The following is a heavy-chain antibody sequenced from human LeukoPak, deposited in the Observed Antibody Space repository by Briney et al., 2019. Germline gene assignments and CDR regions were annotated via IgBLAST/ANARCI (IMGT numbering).Heavy chain of an antibody. J-gene: IGHJ4*02. CDR2: INHSGST. Sequence: SETLSLTCAVYGGSFGGYYWSWIRQPPGKGLEWIGEINHSGSTNYNPSLKSRVTISVDTSKNQFSLKLSSVTAADTAVYYCARGDYYGSGSYGTPFDYWGQGTLVTVSS. CDR3: ARGDYYGSGSYGTPFDY. D-gene: IGHD3-10*01. CDR1: GGSFGGYY. V-gene: IGHV4-34*01.